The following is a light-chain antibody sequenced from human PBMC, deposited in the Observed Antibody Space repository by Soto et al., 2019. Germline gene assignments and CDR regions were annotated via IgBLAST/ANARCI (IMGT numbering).Light chain of an antibody. Sequence: EIVLTQSPATLSLSTGERATLSCRASQSVSSYLAWYQQKPGQAPRLLISDASNRATGIPGRFSGSGSGTDFTLTISSLEAEDSAVYYCQQRSNWPSSTFGQGTRLEIK. V-gene: IGKV3-11*01. J-gene: IGKJ5*01. CDR3: QQRSNWPSST. CDR1: QSVSSY. CDR2: DAS.